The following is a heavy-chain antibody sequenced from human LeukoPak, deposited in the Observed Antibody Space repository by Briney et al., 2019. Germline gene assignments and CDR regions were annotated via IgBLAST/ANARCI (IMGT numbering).Heavy chain of an antibody. J-gene: IGHJ4*02. CDR3: ATKQWLAPPPDS. CDR2: INTDGTVT. Sequence: GGSLRLSCAASGFTFSKYWMLWVRQAPGKGLESVSRINTDGTVTTYADSVKGRFTVSRDNEDNTMFLQMNSVRDEDTAVYYCATKQWLAPPPDSWGQGTPVTVSS. CDR1: GFTFSKYW. V-gene: IGHV3-74*01. D-gene: IGHD6-19*01.